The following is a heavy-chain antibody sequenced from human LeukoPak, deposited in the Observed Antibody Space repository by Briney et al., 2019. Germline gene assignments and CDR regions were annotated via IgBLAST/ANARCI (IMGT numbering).Heavy chain of an antibody. CDR3: ARERLRKSGFDP. J-gene: IGHJ5*02. Sequence: GASVKVSCKASGYIFTGYYMHWVRQAPGQGLEWMGWINPNSGGTNYAQKFQGRVTMTRDTSISTAYMELSRLRSDDTAVYYCARERLRKSGFDPWGQGTLVTVSS. D-gene: IGHD6-25*01. CDR1: GYIFTGYY. CDR2: INPNSGGT. V-gene: IGHV1-2*02.